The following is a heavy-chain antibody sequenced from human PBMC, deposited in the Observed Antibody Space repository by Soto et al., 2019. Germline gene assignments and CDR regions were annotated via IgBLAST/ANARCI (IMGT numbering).Heavy chain of an antibody. D-gene: IGHD3-22*01. Sequence: SVKVSCTASGGTFSSYAISWVRQAPGQGLEWMGGIIPIFGTANYAQKFQGRVTITADKSTSTAYMELSSLRSEDTAVYYCARPNYYDSSGYYFGAGWFGPWGQGTLVTVSS. CDR2: IIPIFGTA. J-gene: IGHJ5*02. CDR3: ARPNYYDSSGYYFGAGWFGP. V-gene: IGHV1-69*06. CDR1: GGTFSSYA.